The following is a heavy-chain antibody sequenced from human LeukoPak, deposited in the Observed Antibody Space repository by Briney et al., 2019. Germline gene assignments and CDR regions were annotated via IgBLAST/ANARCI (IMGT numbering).Heavy chain of an antibody. J-gene: IGHJ5*02. V-gene: IGHV3-23*01. CDR2: ISGSGGST. CDR3: ARHYGSGSYSWFDP. Sequence: GGSLRLSCAASGFTFSDYYMSWIRQAPGKGLEWVSAISGSGGSTYYADSVKGRFTISRDNSKNTLYLQMNSLRAEDTAVYYCARHYGSGSYSWFDPWGQGTLVTVSS. D-gene: IGHD3-10*01. CDR1: GFTFSDYY.